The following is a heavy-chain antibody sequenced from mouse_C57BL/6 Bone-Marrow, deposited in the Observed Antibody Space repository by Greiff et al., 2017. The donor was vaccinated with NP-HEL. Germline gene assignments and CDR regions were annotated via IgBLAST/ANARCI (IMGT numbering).Heavy chain of an antibody. CDR3: ARLGYIKDFDY. V-gene: IGHV1-64*01. J-gene: IGHJ2*01. D-gene: IGHD1-2*01. Sequence: QVQLQQPGAELVKPGASVKLSCKASGYTFTSYWMHWVKQRPGQGLEWIGMIHPNSGSTNYNEKFKSKATLTVDKSSSKAYMQLSSLTSEDSAVYYCARLGYIKDFDYWGQGTTLTVSS. CDR2: IHPNSGST. CDR1: GYTFTSYW.